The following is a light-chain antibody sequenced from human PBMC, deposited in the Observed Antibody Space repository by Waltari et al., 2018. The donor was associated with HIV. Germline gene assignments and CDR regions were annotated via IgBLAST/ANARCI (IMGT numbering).Light chain of an antibody. CDR3: QQAYSIPFT. CDR2: WAS. J-gene: IGKJ3*01. Sequence: EIVMTQSPDSLAVSLGERATINCKSSQGVLYSGNNKNQLAWYQQKPGQPPKLLIYWASTRDSGVPDRFSGSGSGTDFTLTITSLQAEDVAVYYCQQAYSIPFTFGPGTRVDFK. CDR1: QGVLYSGNNKNQ. V-gene: IGKV4-1*01.